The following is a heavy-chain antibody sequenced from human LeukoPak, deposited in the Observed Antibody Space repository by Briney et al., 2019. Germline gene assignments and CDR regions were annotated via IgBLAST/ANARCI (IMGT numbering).Heavy chain of an antibody. CDR1: GYTFTGYY. CDR2: INPNSGGT. V-gene: IGHV1-2*04. Sequence: GASVKVSCKASGYTFTGYYMHWVRQAPGQGLEWMGWINPNSGGTNYAQKFQGWVTMTWDTSISTAYMELRSLRSDDTAVYYCARDGYYDRSAYYGDYWGQGTLVTVSS. CDR3: ARDGYYDRSAYYGDY. J-gene: IGHJ4*02. D-gene: IGHD3-22*01.